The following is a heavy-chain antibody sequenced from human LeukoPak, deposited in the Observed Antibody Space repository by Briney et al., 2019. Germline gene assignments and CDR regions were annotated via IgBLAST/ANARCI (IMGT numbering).Heavy chain of an antibody. CDR2: IYYSGST. D-gene: IGHD3-10*01. V-gene: IGHV4-39*01. Sequence: TPSETLSLTCTVSGGSISSSSYYWGWIRQPPGKGLEWIGSIYYSGSTYYNPSLKSRVTIPVDTSKNQFSLKLSSVTAADTAVYYCARQLMVRGVIGWFDPWGQGTLVTASS. CDR1: GGSISSSSYY. CDR3: ARQLMVRGVIGWFDP. J-gene: IGHJ5*02.